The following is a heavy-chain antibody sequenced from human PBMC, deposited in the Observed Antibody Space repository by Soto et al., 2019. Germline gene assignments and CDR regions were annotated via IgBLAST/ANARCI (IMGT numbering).Heavy chain of an antibody. V-gene: IGHV1-69*02. Sequence: QVQLVQSGAEVKKPGSSVKVSCKASGDTFSNHTISWVRQAPGQGLEWMGRIIPILGVANYAQKFQGRVTITAAKSASTAYMELSSLRSADTAVYYCARVAEVGTVTKCYYYYMDVWGKGTTVTVSS. CDR1: GDTFSNHT. J-gene: IGHJ6*03. D-gene: IGHD4-17*01. CDR2: IIPILGVA. CDR3: ARVAEVGTVTKCYYYYMDV.